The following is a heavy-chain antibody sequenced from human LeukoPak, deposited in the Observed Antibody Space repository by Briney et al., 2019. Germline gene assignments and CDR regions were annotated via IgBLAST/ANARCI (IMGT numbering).Heavy chain of an antibody. CDR2: ISGSGGST. CDR1: GFTFSSYA. Sequence: SGGSLRLSCAASGFTFSSYAMSWVRQAPGKGLEWVSAISGSGGSTYYADSVKGRFTISRDNSKNTLYLQMNSLRAEDTAVCYCAKSPRGSWYPFDYWGQGTLVTVSS. V-gene: IGHV3-23*01. CDR3: AKSPRGSWYPFDY. D-gene: IGHD6-13*01. J-gene: IGHJ4*02.